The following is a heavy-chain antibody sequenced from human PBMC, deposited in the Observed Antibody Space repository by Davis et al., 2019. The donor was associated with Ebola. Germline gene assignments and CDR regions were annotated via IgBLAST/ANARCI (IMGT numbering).Heavy chain of an antibody. D-gene: IGHD3-10*01. CDR3: ARSLWPLGDY. CDR1: GFMFSNYA. Sequence: LSLTCAGSGFMFSNYAMTWVRQAPGKGLEWVSAIRGSTYYADSVKGRFTISRDNSKNTLYLQMNSLRAEDTAVYYCARSLWPLGDYWGQGTLVTVSS. CDR2: IRGST. V-gene: IGHV3-23*01. J-gene: IGHJ4*02.